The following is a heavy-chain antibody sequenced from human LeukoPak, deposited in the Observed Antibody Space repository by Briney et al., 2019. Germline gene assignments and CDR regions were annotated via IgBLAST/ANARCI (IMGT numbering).Heavy chain of an antibody. D-gene: IGHD2/OR15-2a*01. Sequence: GGSLRLSCAASGFTFTRYGMHWVRQAPGKGLEWVAVIYYDGSTTNYAHTVMGRFTISKDNSRKMLYLQMINLRAEDTAVYYCARDDEMNMDYGGRGTLTIVSS. CDR1: GFTFTRYG. CDR2: IYYDGSTT. J-gene: IGHJ4*02. CDR3: ARDDEMNMDY. V-gene: IGHV3-33*01.